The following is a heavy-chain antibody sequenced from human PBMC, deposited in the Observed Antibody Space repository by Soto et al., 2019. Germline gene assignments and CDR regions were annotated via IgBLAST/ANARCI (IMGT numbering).Heavy chain of an antibody. CDR3: ARVEQWLAVGIDY. V-gene: IGHV3-30-3*01. J-gene: IGHJ4*02. D-gene: IGHD6-19*01. CDR1: GFTFSSYA. Sequence: ESGGGVVQPGRSLRLSCAASGFTFSSYAMHWVRQAPGKGLEWVAVISYDGSNKYYADSVKGRFTISRDNSKNTLYLQMNSLRAEDTAVYYCARVEQWLAVGIDYWGQGTLVTVSS. CDR2: ISYDGSNK.